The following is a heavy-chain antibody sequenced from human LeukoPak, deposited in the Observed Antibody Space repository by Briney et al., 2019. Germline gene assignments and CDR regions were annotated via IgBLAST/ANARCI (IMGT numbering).Heavy chain of an antibody. V-gene: IGHV1-69*04. Sequence: ASVKVSCKASGGTFSSHAISWVRQAPGQGLEWMGRIIPILGIVNYAQKFQGRVTITADKSTSTAYMELSSLRSEDTAVYYCARDDASIAARGSWFDPWGQGTLVTVSS. CDR1: GGTFSSHA. CDR3: ARDDASIAARGSWFDP. CDR2: IIPILGIV. J-gene: IGHJ5*02. D-gene: IGHD6-6*01.